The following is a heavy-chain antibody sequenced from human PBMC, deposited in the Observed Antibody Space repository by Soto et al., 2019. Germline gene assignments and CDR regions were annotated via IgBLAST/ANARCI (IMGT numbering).Heavy chain of an antibody. CDR2: ISYDGSNK. J-gene: IGHJ5*02. V-gene: IGHV3-30*18. Sequence: QVQLVESGGGVVQPGRSLRLSCAASGFTFSSYGMHWVRQAPGKGLEWVAVISYDGSNKYYADSVKGRFTISRDNSKNTMYLQMNSLRAEDTAVYYCAKEGLPIAVAGTWFDPWGQGTLVTVSS. D-gene: IGHD6-19*01. CDR3: AKEGLPIAVAGTWFDP. CDR1: GFTFSSYG.